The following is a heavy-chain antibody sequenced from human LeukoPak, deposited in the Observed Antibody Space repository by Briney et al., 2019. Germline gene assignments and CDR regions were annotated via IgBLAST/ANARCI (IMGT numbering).Heavy chain of an antibody. CDR3: ARDSTIGMGYYYGMDV. CDR1: GGSVSSGNYY. CDR2: IYYSGST. J-gene: IGHJ6*02. V-gene: IGHV4-61*01. D-gene: IGHD1-26*01. Sequence: PSETLSLTCTVSGGSVSSGNYYWSWLRQPPGKGLEWIGYIYYSGSTNYNPSLKSRVTISVDTSKNRFSLKLSSVTAADTAVYYCARDSTIGMGYYYGMDVWGQGTTVTVSS.